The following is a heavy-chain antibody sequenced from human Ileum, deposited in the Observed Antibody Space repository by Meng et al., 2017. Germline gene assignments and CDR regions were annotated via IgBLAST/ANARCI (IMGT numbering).Heavy chain of an antibody. V-gene: IGHV4-31*04. CDR3: AGTITMVRGVIMPFDY. Sequence: QVRLREAGPGLVKPSPTLSLTCTVSGGFISSGGYYWSWIRQHPGKGLEWIGYIYYSGSTYYNPSLKSRVTISVDTSKNQFSLKLSSVTAADTAVYYCAGTITMVRGVIMPFDYWGQGTLVTVSS. J-gene: IGHJ4*02. CDR2: IYYSGST. CDR1: GGFISSGGYY. D-gene: IGHD3-10*01.